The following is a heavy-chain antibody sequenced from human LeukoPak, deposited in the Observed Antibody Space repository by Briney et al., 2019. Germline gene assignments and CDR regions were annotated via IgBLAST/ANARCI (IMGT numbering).Heavy chain of an antibody. J-gene: IGHJ4*02. V-gene: IGHV7-4-1*02. CDR2: INTNTGNP. CDR3: ARGRYSSSWHFSAPQTDHFDY. CDR1: GYTFTSYA. Sequence: ASVKVSCKASGYTFTSYAMNWVRQAPGQGREWMGWINTNTGNPTYAQGFTGRFVFSLDTSVSTAYLQISSLKAEDTAVYYCARGRYSSSWHFSAPQTDHFDYWGQGTLVTVSS. D-gene: IGHD6-13*01.